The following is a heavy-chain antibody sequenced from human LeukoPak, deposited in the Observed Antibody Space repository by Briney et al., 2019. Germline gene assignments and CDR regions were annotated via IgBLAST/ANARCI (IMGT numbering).Heavy chain of an antibody. V-gene: IGHV3-11*04. CDR3: ARTRQYCSSTSCYAGYFQH. CDR1: GFTFSDYY. J-gene: IGHJ1*01. Sequence: PGGSLRLSCAASGFTFSDYYMSWIRQAPGKGLEWVSYISSSGSTIYYADSVKGRFTISRDNAKNSLYLQMNSLRAEDTAVYYCARTRQYCSSTSCYAGYFQHWGQGTLVTVSS. D-gene: IGHD2-2*01. CDR2: ISSSGSTI.